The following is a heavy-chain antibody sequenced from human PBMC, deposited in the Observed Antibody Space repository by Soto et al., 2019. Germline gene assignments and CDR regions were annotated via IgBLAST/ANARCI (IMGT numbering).Heavy chain of an antibody. Sequence: QVQLVQSGAEVKKPGASVKVSCKASGYTFTSYGISWVRQAPGQGLEWMGWISAYNGNTNYAQKLQGRVTMTTDTSTSTAYMEPRSLRSDDTAVYYCARVDDCSSTSCFLYYYYYYMDVWGKGTTVTVSS. J-gene: IGHJ6*03. D-gene: IGHD2-2*01. V-gene: IGHV1-18*01. CDR1: GYTFTSYG. CDR3: ARVDDCSSTSCFLYYYYYYMDV. CDR2: ISAYNGNT.